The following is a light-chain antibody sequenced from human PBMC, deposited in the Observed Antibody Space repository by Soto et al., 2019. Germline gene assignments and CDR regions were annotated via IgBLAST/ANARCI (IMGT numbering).Light chain of an antibody. CDR1: SFDVDDYNS. CDR3: RLYSSSSTTSYV. CDR2: EVN. V-gene: IGLV2-14*01. Sequence: QSVLTQPASVSGSPGQSITISCTGTSFDVDDYNSVSWYQQPPGKAPKLIIYEVNNRPSGVSNRFSGSNSDNTASLTTSGLQAEDEADYYCRLYSSSSTTSYVFGTGTKVTVL. J-gene: IGLJ1*01.